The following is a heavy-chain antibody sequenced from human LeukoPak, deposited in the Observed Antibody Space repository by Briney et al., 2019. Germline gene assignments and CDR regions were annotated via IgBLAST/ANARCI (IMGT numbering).Heavy chain of an antibody. J-gene: IGHJ4*02. Sequence: SETLSLTCTVSGGSVSSGSYYWSWIRQPPGKGLEWIGYIYYSGSTNYNPSLKSRVTISVDTSKNQFSLKLSSVTAADTAVYYCAASRSSWYTFGYWGQGTLVTVSS. D-gene: IGHD6-13*01. CDR2: IYYSGST. CDR1: GGSVSSGSYY. V-gene: IGHV4-61*01. CDR3: AASRSSWYTFGY.